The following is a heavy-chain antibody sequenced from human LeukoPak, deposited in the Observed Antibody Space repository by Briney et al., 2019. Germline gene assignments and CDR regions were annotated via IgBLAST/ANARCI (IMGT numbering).Heavy chain of an antibody. J-gene: IGHJ4*02. D-gene: IGHD6-13*01. Sequence: SETLSLTCTVSGGSISSSSYYWVWIRQPPGKGLEWIGNIFNSGSTYYNPSLKSRVTISLDTSKNQFSLKVSSVTAADTAVYYFARRRGDSSNFDYWGQGTRVTVSS. CDR2: IFNSGST. V-gene: IGHV4-39*01. CDR3: ARRRGDSSNFDY. CDR1: GGSISSSSYY.